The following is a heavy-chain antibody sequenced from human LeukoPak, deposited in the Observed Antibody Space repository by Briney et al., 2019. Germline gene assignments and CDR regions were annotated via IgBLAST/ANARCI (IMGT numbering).Heavy chain of an antibody. Sequence: GGSLRLSCAASGFTFSTYAMSLVRQAPGKGLEWVSGISYSGNIIYYADSVNGRFTISRDNSKNTLYLQMNSLRAEDTAVYYCAKDRGGGRRWELLDWGQGTLVTVSS. CDR3: AKDRGGGRRWELLD. CDR1: GFTFSTYA. J-gene: IGHJ4*02. D-gene: IGHD1-26*01. V-gene: IGHV3-23*01. CDR2: ISYSGNII.